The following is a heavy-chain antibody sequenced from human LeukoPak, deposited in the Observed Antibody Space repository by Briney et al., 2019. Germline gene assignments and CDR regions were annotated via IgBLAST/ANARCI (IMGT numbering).Heavy chain of an antibody. CDR1: GFTVSSNY. V-gene: IGHV3-66*01. J-gene: IGHJ3*01. CDR3: AREPDPYYYDSSGYYP. CDR2: IYSGGST. Sequence: GGSLRLSCAASGFTVSSNYMSWVRQAPGEGLEWVSVIYSGGSTYYADSVKGRFTISRDNSKNTLYLQMNSLRAEDTAVYYCAREPDPYYYDSSGYYPWGQGTMVTVSS. D-gene: IGHD3-22*01.